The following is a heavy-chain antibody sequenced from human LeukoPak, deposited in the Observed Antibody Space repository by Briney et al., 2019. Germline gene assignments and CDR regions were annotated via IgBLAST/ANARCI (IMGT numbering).Heavy chain of an antibody. Sequence: SSETLSLTCAVYGGSFSGYYWSWIRQPPRKGLEWIGEINHSGSTNYNPSLKSRVTISVDTSKNQFSLKLSSVTAADTAVYYCARRISSTWGYWGQGTLVTVSS. J-gene: IGHJ4*02. CDR3: ARRISSTWGY. CDR2: INHSGST. D-gene: IGHD6-13*01. CDR1: GGSFSGYY. V-gene: IGHV4-34*01.